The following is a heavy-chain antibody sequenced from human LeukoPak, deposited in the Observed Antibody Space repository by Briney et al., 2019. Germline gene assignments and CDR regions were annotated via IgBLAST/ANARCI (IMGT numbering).Heavy chain of an antibody. D-gene: IGHD5-24*01. J-gene: IGHJ4*02. CDR2: IWYGGSNK. V-gene: IGHV3-33*01. CDR1: GFTFSSYG. CDR3: ARDLINFDF. Sequence: PRGSLRLSCAASGFTFSSYGMHCVRQAPGKGLEWVAVIWYGGSNKYYADSVKGRFTISRDNSKNTLYLQMNSLRADDTAVYYCARDLINFDFWGQGTLVTVSS.